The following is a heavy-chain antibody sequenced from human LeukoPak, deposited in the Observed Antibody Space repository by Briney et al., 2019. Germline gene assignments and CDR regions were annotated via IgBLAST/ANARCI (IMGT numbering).Heavy chain of an antibody. Sequence: SETLSLTCCVSGGSIRGSSYYWGWIRQPPGKGLEWIASIYYSGRTYDNPSLKSRVTISVDTSKNHFSLKMTSVTAADTAVYYCARDLGYTFDYNWFDPWGQGTLVTVSS. CDR1: GGSIRGSSYY. CDR3: ARDLGYTFDYNWFDP. CDR2: IYYSGRT. J-gene: IGHJ5*02. V-gene: IGHV4-39*07. D-gene: IGHD5-18*01.